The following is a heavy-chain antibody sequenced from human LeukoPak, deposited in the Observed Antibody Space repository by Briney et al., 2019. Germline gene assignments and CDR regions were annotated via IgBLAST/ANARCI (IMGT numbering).Heavy chain of an antibody. D-gene: IGHD6-13*01. J-gene: IGHJ4*02. Sequence: SETLSLTCTVSGGSTTSVISSGGWFRHPPGKGRGWFGRIYYSGSTYYNPSLKSRVTISVDTSKNQFSLKLSSVTAADTAVYYCARGSEYSSSWYPSDFDYWGQGTLVTVSS. CDR3: ARGSEYSSSWYPSDFDY. CDR1: GGSTTSVISS. V-gene: IGHV4-39*07. CDR2: IYYSGST.